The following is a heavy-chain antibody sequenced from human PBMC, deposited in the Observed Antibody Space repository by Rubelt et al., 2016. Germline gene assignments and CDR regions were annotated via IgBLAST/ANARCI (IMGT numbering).Heavy chain of an antibody. V-gene: IGHV1-69*11. CDR2: IIPILGTA. CDR1: GYRFTRYY. J-gene: IGHJ5*02. Sequence: VKKPGASVKLSCKASGYRFTRYYIHWVRQAPGQGLEWMGWIIPILGTANYAQKFQGRVTITADESTSTAYMELNSLRSEDTAVYYCARIKEDWFDPWGQGTLVTVSS. CDR3: ARIKEDWFDP.